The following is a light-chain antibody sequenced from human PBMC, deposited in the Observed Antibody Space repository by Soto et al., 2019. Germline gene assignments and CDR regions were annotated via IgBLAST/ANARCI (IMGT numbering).Light chain of an antibody. CDR2: AAS. Sequence: EIQMTQSPSSLSASVGDRVTITSRASQSISTYLNWYHQKPGKAPDLLIYAASSLKSGVPSRFSGSGSGTHFTLTITGLQPADFATYYCQQNFSIPITFGQLTRLEIK. J-gene: IGKJ5*01. V-gene: IGKV1-39*01. CDR3: QQNFSIPIT. CDR1: QSISTY.